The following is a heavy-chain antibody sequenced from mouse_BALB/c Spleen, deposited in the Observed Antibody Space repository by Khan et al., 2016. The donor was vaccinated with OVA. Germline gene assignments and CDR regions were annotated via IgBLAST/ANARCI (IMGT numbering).Heavy chain of an antibody. CDR1: GYSFTGYF. CDR3: TRIYRGDFDY. D-gene: IGHD2-13*01. CDR2: INPHIGET. V-gene: IGHV1-20*02. Sequence: EVQLQESGPELVRPGASVKISCKASGYSFTGYFMNWVMQSPGKSLEWIGRINPHIGETFYNQRFKDKATLTVDDSSSTAHMELRSLASEDSAVYYCTRIYRGDFDYWGQGTTVTGSS. J-gene: IGHJ2*01.